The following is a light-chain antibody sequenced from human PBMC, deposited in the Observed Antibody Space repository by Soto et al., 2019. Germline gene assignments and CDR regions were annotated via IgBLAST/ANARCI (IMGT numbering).Light chain of an antibody. CDR2: KAS. V-gene: IGKV1-5*03. J-gene: IGKJ1*01. CDR3: QQYNSYSWT. Sequence: DIQMTQSPSTLSASVGDRVTITCRASQSISSYLAWYQQKPGKAPKLLIYKASSLESGVPSRFSGSGSGTEFTLTISSLQPDDFATYYCQQYNSYSWTFGQGTKVDIK. CDR1: QSISSY.